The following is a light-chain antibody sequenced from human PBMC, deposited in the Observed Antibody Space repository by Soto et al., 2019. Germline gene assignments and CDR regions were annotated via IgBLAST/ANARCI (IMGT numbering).Light chain of an antibody. CDR2: TNN. CDR1: NSNIGAGYD. Sequence: QSLLTNPPSVSGAPGQRVTISCTGSNSNIGAGYDVHWYLQLPGTAPKLLVYTNNNRPSGVPDRFSGSKSGTSASLAITGLQAEDEADYYCQSYDSRLSAYVFGTGTRSPS. J-gene: IGLJ1*01. CDR3: QSYDSRLSAYV. V-gene: IGLV1-40*01.